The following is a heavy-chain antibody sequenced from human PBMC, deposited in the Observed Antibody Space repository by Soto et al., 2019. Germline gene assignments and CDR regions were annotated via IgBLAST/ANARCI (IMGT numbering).Heavy chain of an antibody. D-gene: IGHD3-22*01. V-gene: IGHV1-18*04. CDR2: ISGHNGDT. J-gene: IGHJ4*02. CDR1: GYSFTNYG. Sequence: QVQLVQSGAEVKKPGASVKVSCKASGYSFTNYGISWVRQAPGQGPVWMGWISGHNGDTNHPQRLQGRVTMITDTSRNTAYMELRSLRSDDTAVYYCARHRFNYYDNTVYYYFDYWGQGTLVTVSS. CDR3: ARHRFNYYDNTVYYYFDY.